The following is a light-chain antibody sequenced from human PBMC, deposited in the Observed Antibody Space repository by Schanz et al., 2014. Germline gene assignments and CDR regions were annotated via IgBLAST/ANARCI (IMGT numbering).Light chain of an antibody. J-gene: IGLJ1*01. CDR2: DVS. CDR1: SSDVGGYNY. V-gene: IGLV2-14*01. Sequence: QSALTQPAFVSGSPGQSITISCTGTSSDVGGYNYVSWYQQHPGKAPKLMIYDVSNRPSGVSNRFSGSKSGNTASLTISGLQAEDEADYYCSSYTSSSTPGFGTGTKVTVL. CDR3: SSYTSSSTPG.